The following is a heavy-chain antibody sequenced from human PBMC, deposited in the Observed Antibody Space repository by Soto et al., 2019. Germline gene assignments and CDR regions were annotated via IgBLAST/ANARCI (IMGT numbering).Heavy chain of an antibody. CDR2: FYTSATA. D-gene: IGHD3-10*01. J-gene: IGHJ6*02. CDR3: ARAGNEYGVDV. Sequence: PSETLSLTCTVSGGSISSYYWSWIRQSPGKGLEWIGRFYTSATANYNPSLKSRLSMSADTSKNQLSLSLTSVTAADTGVYYCARAGNEYGVDVWGQGTTVTVSS. V-gene: IGHV4-4*07. CDR1: GGSISSYY.